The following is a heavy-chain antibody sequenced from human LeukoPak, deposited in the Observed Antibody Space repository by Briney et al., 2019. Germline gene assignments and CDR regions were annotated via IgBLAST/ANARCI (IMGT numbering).Heavy chain of an antibody. CDR2: ISGSAYST. CDR1: GFTFSSYA. CDR3: ARNTSGFKLGDAFDI. V-gene: IGHV3-23*01. Sequence: GGSLRLSCAASGFTFSSYAMTWVRQAPGKGLEWISAISGSAYSTSYADSVKGRLTSSRDNSKNKLYLQMNSLRAEDTAIYYCARNTSGFKLGDAFDIWGQGTMVTVSS. D-gene: IGHD3-22*01. J-gene: IGHJ3*02.